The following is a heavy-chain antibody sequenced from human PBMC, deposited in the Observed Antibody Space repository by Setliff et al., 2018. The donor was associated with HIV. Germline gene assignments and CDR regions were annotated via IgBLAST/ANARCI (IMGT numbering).Heavy chain of an antibody. CDR1: GFTLTDYA. CDR3: AGDGSYYSLDV. Sequence: GGSLRLSCAGFGFTLTDYAIHWVRQAPGKGLEWVGRSRNKADNDITEYAASVEGRFTISRDDSKNSLYLQMNSLKTEDTAVYYCAGDGSYYSLDVWGQGTMVTVSS. V-gene: IGHV3-72*01. CDR2: SRNKADNDIT. D-gene: IGHD1-26*01. J-gene: IGHJ3*01.